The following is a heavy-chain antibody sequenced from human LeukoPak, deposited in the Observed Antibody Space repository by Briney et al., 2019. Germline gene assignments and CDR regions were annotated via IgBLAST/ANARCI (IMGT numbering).Heavy chain of an antibody. Sequence: ASVKVSCKTSGGTFSSYAISWVRQAPGQGLEWMGGIIPIFGTANYAQKFQGRVTITADESTSTAYMELSSLRPEDTAVYYCAREGVTKFDYWGQGTLVTVSS. CDR3: AREGVTKFDY. CDR2: IIPIFGTA. CDR1: GGTFSSYA. V-gene: IGHV1-69*13. J-gene: IGHJ4*02. D-gene: IGHD2-21*02.